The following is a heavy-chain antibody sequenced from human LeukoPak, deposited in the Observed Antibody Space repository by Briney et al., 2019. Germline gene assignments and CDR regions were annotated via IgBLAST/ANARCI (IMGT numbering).Heavy chain of an antibody. D-gene: IGHD6-13*01. J-gene: IGHJ5*02. CDR2: IKSKTDGGTT. CDR3: TTDQAAAGGWFDP. CDR1: GFTFSNAW. V-gene: IGHV3-15*01. Sequence: GGSLRLSCAASGFTFSNAWMSWVRQAPGKGLEWVGRIKSKTDGGTTDYAAPVKGRFTISRDDSKNTLYLQMNSLKTEDTAVYYCTTDQAAAGGWFDPWGQGTLVTVSS.